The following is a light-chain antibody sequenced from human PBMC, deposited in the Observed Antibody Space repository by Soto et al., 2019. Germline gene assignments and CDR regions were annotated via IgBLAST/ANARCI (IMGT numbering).Light chain of an antibody. Sequence: IQLTQSPSSLSASVGDRVTITCRAGQGLNTNLAWYQQKPGKAPNLLIYGASTLQKGVPSRFSGNGSGTDFTLTISSLQPEDLATYYCQQSNNYFTFGPVTKVDIK. CDR1: QGLNTN. J-gene: IGKJ3*01. CDR3: QQSNNYFT. CDR2: GAS. V-gene: IGKV1-9*01.